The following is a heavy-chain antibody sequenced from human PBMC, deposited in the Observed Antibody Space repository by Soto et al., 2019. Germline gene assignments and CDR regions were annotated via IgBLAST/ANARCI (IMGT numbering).Heavy chain of an antibody. CDR2: IWYDGSNK. D-gene: IGHD6-13*01. J-gene: IGHJ4*02. Sequence: GGSLRLSCAASGFTFSSYGMHWVRQAPGKGLEWVAVIWYDGSNKYYADSVKGRFTISRDNSKNTLYLQMNSLKAEDTAVYYCARDRAAAAFDYWGQGTLVTVSS. V-gene: IGHV3-33*01. CDR1: GFTFSSYG. CDR3: ARDRAAAAFDY.